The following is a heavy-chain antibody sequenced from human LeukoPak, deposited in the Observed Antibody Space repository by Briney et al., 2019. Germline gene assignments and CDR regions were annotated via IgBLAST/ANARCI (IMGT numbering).Heavy chain of an antibody. CDR2: INHSGST. CDR1: GGSFSGYY. V-gene: IGHV4-34*01. J-gene: IGHJ6*04. Sequence: SETLSLTCAVYGGSFSGYYWSWIRQPPGKGLEWIGEINHSGSTNYNPSLKSRATISVDTSKNQFSLKLSSVTAAETAVYYCARGTMVRGTTTYYYGMDVWGKGTTVTVSS. D-gene: IGHD3-10*01. CDR3: ARGTMVRGTTTYYYGMDV.